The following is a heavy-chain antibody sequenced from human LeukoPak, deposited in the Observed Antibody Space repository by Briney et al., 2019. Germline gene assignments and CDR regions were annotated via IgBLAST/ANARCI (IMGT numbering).Heavy chain of an antibody. D-gene: IGHD3-10*01. CDR2: IYYTGST. V-gene: IGHV4-59*02. CDR3: ARGSVRGEFDP. CDR1: GGSVSTYY. Sequence: SETLSLTCTLSGGSVSTYYWSWVRQPPGKGLEWIGYIYYTGSTDYNPSLKSRVTMSVDTSKNQFSLKLSSVTAADTAVYSCARGSVRGEFDPWGQGTLVTVSS. J-gene: IGHJ5*02.